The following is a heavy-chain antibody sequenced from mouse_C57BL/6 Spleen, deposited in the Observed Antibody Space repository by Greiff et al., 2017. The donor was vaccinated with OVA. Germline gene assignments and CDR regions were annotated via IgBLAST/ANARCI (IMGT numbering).Heavy chain of an antibody. CDR3: ARSLYYGKLDY. CDR2: IYPSDSET. CDR1: GYTFTSYW. J-gene: IGHJ2*01. Sequence: QVQLQQPGAELVRPGSSVKLSCKASGYTFTSYWMDWVKQRPGQGLEWIGNIYPSDSETHYNQKFKDKATLTVDKSSSTAYMQLSSLTSEDSAVYYSARSLYYGKLDYWGQGTTLTVSS. V-gene: IGHV1-61*01. D-gene: IGHD2-1*01.